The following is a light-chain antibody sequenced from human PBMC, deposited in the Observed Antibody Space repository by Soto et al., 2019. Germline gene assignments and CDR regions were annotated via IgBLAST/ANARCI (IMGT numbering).Light chain of an antibody. CDR1: SSDVGDFNY. Sequence: QSALTQPASVSGSPGQSIAIPCTGTSSDVGDFNYVSWYQPHPGKVPKLVIYDVTTRPSGVSSRFSGSKSGNTASLTISGLQAEDEADYYCSSYTTRDTLEVVFGGGTKLTVL. J-gene: IGLJ2*01. CDR3: SSYTTRDTLEVV. V-gene: IGLV2-14*01. CDR2: DVT.